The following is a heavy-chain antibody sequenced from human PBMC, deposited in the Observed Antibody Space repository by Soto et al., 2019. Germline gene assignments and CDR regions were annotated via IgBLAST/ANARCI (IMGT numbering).Heavy chain of an antibody. CDR3: AREVARSFDS. D-gene: IGHD5-12*01. Sequence: QLRLQESGSGLVKPSQTLSLTCDVSGGPVNNGGYSWSWIRQPPGKGLEWIGHIYHRGITYYNPSLKSRVTMSVVKSKNQFSLQLSSVTAADTAVYYCAREVARSFDSWGQGTLVTVSP. J-gene: IGHJ4*02. CDR2: IYHRGIT. V-gene: IGHV4-30-2*01. CDR1: GGPVNNGGYS.